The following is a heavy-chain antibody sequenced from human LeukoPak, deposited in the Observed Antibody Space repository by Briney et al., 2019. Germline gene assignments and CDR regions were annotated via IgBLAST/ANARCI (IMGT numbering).Heavy chain of an antibody. V-gene: IGHV1-2*06. CDR2: INPNSGGT. CDR3: ARVGYYYDSSGYRERVYDAFDI. CDR1: GYTFTGYY. D-gene: IGHD3-22*01. J-gene: IGHJ3*02. Sequence: ASVKVSCKASGYTFTGYYMHWVRQAPGQGLEWMGRINPNSGGTNYAQKFQGRVTMTRDTSISTAYMELSRLRSDDTAVYYCARVGYYYDSSGYRERVYDAFDIWGQGTMVTVSS.